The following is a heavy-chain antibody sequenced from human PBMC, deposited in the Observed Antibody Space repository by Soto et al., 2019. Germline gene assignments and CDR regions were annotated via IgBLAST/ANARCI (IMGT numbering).Heavy chain of an antibody. V-gene: IGHV3-30-3*01. J-gene: IGHJ6*02. CDR1: GFTFSSYA. Sequence: QVQLVESGGGVVQPGRSLRLSCAASGFTFSSYAMHWVRQAPGKGLEWVAVISYDGSNKYYAGSVKGRFTISRDNSKNTLYLQMNSLRADDTAVYYCAREVWFGELLLYYYYGMDVWGQGPTVTVSS. CDR2: ISYDGSNK. D-gene: IGHD3-10*01. CDR3: AREVWFGELLLYYYYGMDV.